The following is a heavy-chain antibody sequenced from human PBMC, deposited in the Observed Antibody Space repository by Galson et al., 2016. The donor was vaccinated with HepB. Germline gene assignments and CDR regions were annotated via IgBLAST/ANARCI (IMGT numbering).Heavy chain of an antibody. CDR1: GFTFSKYA. J-gene: IGHJ4*02. CDR3: TKHAVRTLDY. D-gene: IGHD3-22*01. V-gene: IGHV3-23*01. CDR2: IHLAGRDI. Sequence: SLRLSCAASGFTFSKYALSWVRQAPGKGLEWISAIHLAGRDIYYADSVRGRFTISRDDSNNMLYLQMNNLRAEDTAVYYCTKHAVRTLDYWGQGTLVTVSS.